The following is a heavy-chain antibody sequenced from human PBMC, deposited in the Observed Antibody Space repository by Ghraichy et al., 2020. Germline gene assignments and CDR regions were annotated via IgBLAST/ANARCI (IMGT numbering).Heavy chain of an antibody. Sequence: GESLNISCAASGFTFSSYGMHWVRQAPGKGLEWVAFIRYDGSNKYYADSVKGRFTISRDNSKNTLYLQMNSLGAEDTAVFYCAKEDYGSGTYSASDYWGQGTLVTVSS. CDR3: AKEDYGSGTYSASDY. CDR2: IRYDGSNK. V-gene: IGHV3-30*02. D-gene: IGHD3-10*01. J-gene: IGHJ4*02. CDR1: GFTFSSYG.